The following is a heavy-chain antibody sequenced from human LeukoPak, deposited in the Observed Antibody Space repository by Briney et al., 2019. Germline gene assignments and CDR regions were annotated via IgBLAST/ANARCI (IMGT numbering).Heavy chain of an antibody. J-gene: IGHJ3*02. CDR1: GGSISSYY. CDR2: IYYSGST. Sequence: SETLSLTCTGSGGSISSYYWSWIRQPPGKGLEWMGYIYYSGSTNYNPSLKSRVTMSVDTSKNQFSLKLSSVTAADTAVYYCARGQLLLWFGEYHDAFDIWGQGTMVTVSS. V-gene: IGHV4-59*12. D-gene: IGHD3-10*01. CDR3: ARGQLLLWFGEYHDAFDI.